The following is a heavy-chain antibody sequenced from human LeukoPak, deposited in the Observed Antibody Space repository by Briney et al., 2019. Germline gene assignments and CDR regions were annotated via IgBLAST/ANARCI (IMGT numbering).Heavy chain of an antibody. CDR3: ASTYIVAPGY. CDR1: GGSFSGYY. V-gene: IGHV4-34*01. D-gene: IGHD2-15*01. J-gene: IGHJ4*02. Sequence: SETLSLTCAVYGGSFSGYYWSWIREPPGKGLEWIGEINHSGSTNYNPSLKSRVTISVDTSKNQFSLKLSSVTAADAAVYYCASTYIVAPGYWGQGSLVTVYS. CDR2: INHSGST.